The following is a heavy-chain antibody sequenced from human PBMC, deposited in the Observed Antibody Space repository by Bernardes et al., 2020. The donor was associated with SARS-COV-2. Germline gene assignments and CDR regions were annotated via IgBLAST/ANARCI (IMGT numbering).Heavy chain of an antibody. Sequence: ASVKVSCMASGYTFTGYYMHWVRQAPGQGLEWMGWINPNSGGTNYAQKFQGRVTMTRDTSISTAYMELSRLRSDDTAVYYCARGPYYYDSSGYLAAFDPWGQGTLVTVSS. CDR1: GYTFTGYY. CDR2: INPNSGGT. V-gene: IGHV1-2*02. CDR3: ARGPYYYDSSGYLAAFDP. D-gene: IGHD3-22*01. J-gene: IGHJ5*02.